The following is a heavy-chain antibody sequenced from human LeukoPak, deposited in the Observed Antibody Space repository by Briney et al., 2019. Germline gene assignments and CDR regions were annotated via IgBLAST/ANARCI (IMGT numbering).Heavy chain of an antibody. Sequence: PSETLSLTCTVSGGSTSSYYWNWIRQPPGKGLEWIGYIYYSGSANYNPSLKSRVTISVDTSKNQFSLKLSSVTAADTAVYYCARLRPYCNNGVCHTGSDTPFDYWGQGTLVTVSS. J-gene: IGHJ4*02. V-gene: IGHV4-59*08. CDR2: IYYSGSA. CDR3: ARLRPYCNNGVCHTGSDTPFDY. CDR1: GGSTSSYY. D-gene: IGHD2-8*01.